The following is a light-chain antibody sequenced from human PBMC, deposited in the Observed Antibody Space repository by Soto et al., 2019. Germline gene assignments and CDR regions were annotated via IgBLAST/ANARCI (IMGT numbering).Light chain of an antibody. CDR2: EVN. J-gene: IGLJ3*02. CDR3: SSFTSSSTQV. Sequence: QSVLTQPASVSGSPGQSITISCTGTSSDVGGHNYVSWYQQHPGKVPKLMIYEVNNRPSGVSNRFSGSKSANTASLTISGLQADDEADYYCSSFTSSSTQVFGGGTKVTVL. V-gene: IGLV2-14*01. CDR1: SSDVGGHNY.